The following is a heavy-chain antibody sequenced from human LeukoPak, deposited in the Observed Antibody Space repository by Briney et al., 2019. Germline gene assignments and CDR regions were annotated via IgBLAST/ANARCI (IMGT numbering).Heavy chain of an antibody. D-gene: IGHD6-6*01. Sequence: GESLKISCKGSGYSFTSYWIGWVRQMPGKGLEWMGIIYPGDSDTRYSPSFQGQVTISADKSISTAYLQWSSLEASDTAMYYCARPSPRRGSSSGIDGVDYWGQGTLVTVSS. V-gene: IGHV5-51*01. CDR2: IYPGDSDT. J-gene: IGHJ4*02. CDR1: GYSFTSYW. CDR3: ARPSPRRGSSSGIDGVDY.